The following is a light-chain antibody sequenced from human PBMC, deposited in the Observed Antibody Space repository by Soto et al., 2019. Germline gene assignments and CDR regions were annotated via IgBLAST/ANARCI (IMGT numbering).Light chain of an antibody. Sequence: DIQMTQSPSTLSASLGDRVTITCRASQSVSKWLAWYQQKPGKAPKLLIYDASNLESGVPSRFSGSGSGTDFTLRISSLQPDDFATYYCQEYNSDSGYTFGPGTKVDV. CDR3: QEYNSDSGYT. CDR2: DAS. CDR1: QSVSKW. J-gene: IGKJ3*01. V-gene: IGKV1-5*01.